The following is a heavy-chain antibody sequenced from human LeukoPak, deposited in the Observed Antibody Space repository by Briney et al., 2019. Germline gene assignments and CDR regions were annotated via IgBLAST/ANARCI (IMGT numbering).Heavy chain of an antibody. D-gene: IGHD6-19*01. J-gene: IGHJ4*02. CDR2: IKQDGSET. V-gene: IGHV3-7*01. CDR1: RFTLSNYW. Sequence: GGSLRLSCAASRFTLSNYWMSWVRQAPGTGLEWVANIKQDGSETYYVDSVKGRFTISRDNAKNSLSLQMNSLRAEDTAVYYCARQRGSGCLDYWGQGTLVTVSS. CDR3: ARQRGSGCLDY.